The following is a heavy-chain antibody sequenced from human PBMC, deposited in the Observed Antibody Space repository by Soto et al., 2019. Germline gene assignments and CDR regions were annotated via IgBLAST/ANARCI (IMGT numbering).Heavy chain of an antibody. V-gene: IGHV4-39*07. D-gene: IGHD1-26*01. CDR2: IYHSGST. CDR3: ARDRRSIVGATVWFDP. CDR1: GASITSGSYS. Sequence: LSLTCTVSGASITSGSYSWSWIRQPPGKGLEWIGSIYHSGSTYYNPSLKSRVTISVDTSKNQFSLKLSSVTAADTAVYYCARDRRSIVGATVWFDPWGQGTLVTVSS. J-gene: IGHJ5*02.